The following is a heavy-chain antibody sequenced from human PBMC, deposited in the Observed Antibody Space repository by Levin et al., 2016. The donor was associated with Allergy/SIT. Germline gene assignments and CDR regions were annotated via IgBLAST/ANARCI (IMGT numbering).Heavy chain of an antibody. J-gene: IGHJ6*04. V-gene: IGHV3-21*01. CDR2: ISSSSSYI. D-gene: IGHD2-2*01. Sequence: IRQPPGKGLEWVSSISSSSSYIYYADSVKGRFTISRDNAKNSLYLQMNSLRAEDTAVYYCARVPNRLGYCSSTSCRSPGMDVWGKGTTVTVSS. CDR3: ARVPNRLGYCSSTSCRSPGMDV.